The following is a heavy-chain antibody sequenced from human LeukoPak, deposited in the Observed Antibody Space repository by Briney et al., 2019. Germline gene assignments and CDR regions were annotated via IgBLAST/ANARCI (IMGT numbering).Heavy chain of an antibody. Sequence: SETLSLTCTVSGGCISSGGYYWSWIRQHPGKGLEWIGYIYYSGSTYYNPSLKSRVTISVDTSKNQFSLKLSSVTAADTAVYYCARRSSLLWFQGGVSDAFDIWGQGTMVTVSS. D-gene: IGHD3-10*01. CDR2: IYYSGST. V-gene: IGHV4-31*03. CDR3: ARRSSLLWFQGGVSDAFDI. CDR1: GGCISSGGYY. J-gene: IGHJ3*02.